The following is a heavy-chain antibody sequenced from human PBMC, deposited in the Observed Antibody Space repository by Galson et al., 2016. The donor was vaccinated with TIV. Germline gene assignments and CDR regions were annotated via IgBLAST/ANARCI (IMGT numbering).Heavy chain of an antibody. CDR3: AHIRITLIPDAFYI. D-gene: IGHD3-22*01. Sequence: PALVKPTQTLTLTCTFSGFPLSDTGVGVGWIRQPPGKALEWLGIFYWDDDTRYSPSLGSRLTITKDTSKNQVVLTVTDMDPVDTGTYFCAHIRITLIPDAFYIWGQGTTVTVSS. CDR2: FYWDDDT. V-gene: IGHV2-5*02. CDR1: GFPLSDTGVG. J-gene: IGHJ3*02.